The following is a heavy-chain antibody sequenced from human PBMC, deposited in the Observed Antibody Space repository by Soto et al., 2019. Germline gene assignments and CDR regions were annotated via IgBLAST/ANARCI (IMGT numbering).Heavy chain of an antibody. CDR2: ISTGNGNT. D-gene: IGHD2-21*01. CDR1: GYTFTDYA. J-gene: IGHJ4*02. CDR3: AKGSQMWTPDY. Sequence: QVQLVQSGAEVKKPGASVKVSCKASGYTFTDYAMHRVRQAPGQRLEWMGWISTGNGNTKYSQKFKGRVTITRDTSATTAYMELSSLRSEDTAVYYCAKGSQMWTPDYWGQGTLVTVSS. V-gene: IGHV1-3*04.